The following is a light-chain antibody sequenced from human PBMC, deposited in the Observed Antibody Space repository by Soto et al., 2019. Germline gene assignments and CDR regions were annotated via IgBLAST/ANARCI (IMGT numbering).Light chain of an antibody. CDR2: EVT. CDR3: SSFVSTSPLPYV. V-gene: IGLV2-14*01. Sequence: QSALTKPASVSGSPGQSITISCTGTSSDVGGYNYVSWYQQHPGKAPKLMIYEVTNRPSGISNRFSGSKSGNTASLTITGLQAEDEADYYCSSFVSTSPLPYVFGTGTKVTVL. J-gene: IGLJ1*01. CDR1: SSDVGGYNY.